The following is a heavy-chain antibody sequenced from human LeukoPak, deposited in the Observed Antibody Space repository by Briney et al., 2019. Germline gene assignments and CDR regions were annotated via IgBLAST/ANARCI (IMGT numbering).Heavy chain of an antibody. D-gene: IGHD2-15*01. CDR2: MNPNSGNT. V-gene: IGHV1-8*01. CDR1: GYTFTSYD. J-gene: IGHJ4*02. CDR3: ARGLGYCSGGSCSHFDY. Sequence: HRASVKVSCKASGYTFTSYDINWVRQATGQGLEWMGWMNPNSGNTGYAQKFQGRVTMTTNTSISTAYMELSSLRSEDTAVYYCARGLGYCSGGSCSHFDYWGQGTVVTVSS.